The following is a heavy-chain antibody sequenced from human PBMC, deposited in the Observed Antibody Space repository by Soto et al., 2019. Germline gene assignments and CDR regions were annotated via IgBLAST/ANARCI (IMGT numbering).Heavy chain of an antibody. V-gene: IGHV5-51*01. J-gene: IGHJ3*02. CDR3: ARPHYYDSSGYQPNAFDI. Sequence: GESLKISCKGSGYSFTSYWIGWVRQMPGKGLEWMGIIYPGDSDTRYSPSFQGQVTSSADKSISTAYLQWSSLKASDTAMYYCARPHYYDSSGYQPNAFDIWGQGTMVTVSS. CDR1: GYSFTSYW. D-gene: IGHD3-22*01. CDR2: IYPGDSDT.